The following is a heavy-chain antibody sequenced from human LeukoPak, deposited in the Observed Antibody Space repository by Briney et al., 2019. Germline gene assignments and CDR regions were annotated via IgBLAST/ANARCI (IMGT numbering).Heavy chain of an antibody. V-gene: IGHV3-7*01. J-gene: IGHJ4*02. Sequence: GGSLRLSCAASGFTFRSYWMSWVRQAPGKGQEWVANKKQDGSDKYYVDSVKGRFTISRDTAKNSLYLQMSSLRAEDTAVYYCARGGWYYFDYWGQGTPVTVSS. CDR3: ARGGWYYFDY. CDR2: KKQDGSDK. CDR1: GFTFRSYW.